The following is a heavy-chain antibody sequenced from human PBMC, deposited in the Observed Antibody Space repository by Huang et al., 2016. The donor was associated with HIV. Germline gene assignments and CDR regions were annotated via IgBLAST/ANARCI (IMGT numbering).Heavy chain of an antibody. J-gene: IGHJ3*02. V-gene: IGHV4-34*02. CDR1: GGPFSGYY. D-gene: IGHD2-21*01. CDR2: GNQSGTV. CDR3: ARRWRWLRNKSWAFDI. Sequence: QVQLQQWGAGLLKPSETLSLNCAVYGGPFSGYYWTWIRQSPEKGLPGIGEGNQSGTVNYNPSLKSRVTLSTDASKSQFFLKLKSVVAADTAVYYCARRWRWLRNKSWAFDIWGQGTMVSV.